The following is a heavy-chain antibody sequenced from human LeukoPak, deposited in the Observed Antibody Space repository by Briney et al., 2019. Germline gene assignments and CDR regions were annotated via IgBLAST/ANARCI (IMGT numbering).Heavy chain of an antibody. Sequence: ASVKVSCKASGFTFTSYGISWVRQAPGQGLEWMGWISAYNGNTNYAQKFQGRVTITADKSTSTAYMELSSLRSEDTAVYYCARDRARAVAGTWGQGTLVTVSS. V-gene: IGHV1-18*01. CDR1: GFTFTSYG. CDR2: ISAYNGNT. D-gene: IGHD6-19*01. J-gene: IGHJ4*02. CDR3: ARDRARAVAGT.